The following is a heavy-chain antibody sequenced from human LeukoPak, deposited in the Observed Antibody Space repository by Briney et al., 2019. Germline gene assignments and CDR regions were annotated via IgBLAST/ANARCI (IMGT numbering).Heavy chain of an antibody. CDR3: AKDSHYYYYGMDV. CDR2: ISYDGSNK. J-gene: IGHJ6*02. Sequence: PGGSLRLSCAASGFTFSSYGVHWVRQAPGKGLEWVAVISYDGSNKYYADSVKGRFTISRDNSKNTLYLQMNSLRAEDTAVYYCAKDSHYYYYGMDVWGQGTTVTVSS. V-gene: IGHV3-30*18. CDR1: GFTFSSYG.